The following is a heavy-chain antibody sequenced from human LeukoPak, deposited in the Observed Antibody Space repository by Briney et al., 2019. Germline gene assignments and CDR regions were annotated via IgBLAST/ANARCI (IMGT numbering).Heavy chain of an antibody. CDR1: GVSLSNYY. CDR2: IYTRGST. V-gene: IGHV4-4*09. J-gene: IGHJ4*02. Sequence: SETLSLTCTVSGVSLSNYYLTWIRQPPGKGLEWIGYIYTRGSTNYNPSLKSRVTILVNTSKNQFSLRLSSVTAADTAVYYCARLAGHSGNYPNYDFWGQGTLVTVYS. D-gene: IGHD1-26*01. CDR3: ARLAGHSGNYPNYDF.